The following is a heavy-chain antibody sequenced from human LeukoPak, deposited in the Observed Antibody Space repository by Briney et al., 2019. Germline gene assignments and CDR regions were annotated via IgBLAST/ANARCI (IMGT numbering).Heavy chain of an antibody. J-gene: IGHJ4*02. Sequence: GGSLRLSCAASGFTFSSYGMHWVRQAPGKGLEWVAIIWFDGNNKFYGDSVKGRFTISRDNSKNTLYLHMNSLRAEDTAVYFCAEAARLGPSHLDYWGRGTLVTVSS. CDR2: IWFDGNNK. CDR3: AEAARLGPSHLDY. V-gene: IGHV3-33*03. D-gene: IGHD6-25*01. CDR1: GFTFSSYG.